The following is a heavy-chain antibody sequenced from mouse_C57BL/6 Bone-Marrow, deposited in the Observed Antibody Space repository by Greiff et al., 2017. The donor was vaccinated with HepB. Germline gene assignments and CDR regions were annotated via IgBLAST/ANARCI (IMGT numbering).Heavy chain of an antibody. Sequence: EVKLQESGGGLVKPGGSLKLSCAASGFTFSDYGMHWVRQAPEKGLEWVAYISSGSSTIYYADTVKGRFTISRDNAKNTLFLQMTSLRSEDTAMYYCATYAYFDYWGQGTTLTVSS. J-gene: IGHJ2*01. CDR3: ATYAYFDY. CDR2: ISSGSSTI. D-gene: IGHD1-1*01. CDR1: GFTFSDYG. V-gene: IGHV5-17*01.